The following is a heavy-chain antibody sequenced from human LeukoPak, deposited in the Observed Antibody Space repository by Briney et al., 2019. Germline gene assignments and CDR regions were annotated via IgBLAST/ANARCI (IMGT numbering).Heavy chain of an antibody. D-gene: IGHD6-13*01. CDR2: IYTSGTT. Sequence: SQTLSLTCTVSGGSISSGSYYWSWIRQPAGKGLEWIGRIYTSGTTNYNPSLKSRVTISVDTSKNQFSLKLSSVTAADTAVYYCARTVAIAAAGFDYWGQGTLVTVSS. J-gene: IGHJ4*02. CDR3: ARTVAIAAAGFDY. V-gene: IGHV4-61*02. CDR1: GGSISSGSYY.